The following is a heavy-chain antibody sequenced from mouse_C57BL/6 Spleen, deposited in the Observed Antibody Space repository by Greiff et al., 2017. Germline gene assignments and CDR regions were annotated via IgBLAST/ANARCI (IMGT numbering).Heavy chain of an antibody. D-gene: IGHD2-4*01. CDR3: AGRDYRYWFAY. CDR2: IWSGGST. V-gene: IGHV2-2*01. CDR1: GFSLTSYG. J-gene: IGHJ3*01. Sequence: VQLQQSGPGLVQPSPSLSITCTVSGFSLTSYGVHWVRQSPGKGLEWLGVIWSGGSTDYNADFISRLSISKDNSKSQVFFKINSLQADDTAIYYCAGRDYRYWFAYWGQGTLVTVSA.